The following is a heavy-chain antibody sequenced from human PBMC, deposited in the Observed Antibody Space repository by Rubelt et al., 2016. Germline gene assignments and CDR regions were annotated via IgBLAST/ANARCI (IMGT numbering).Heavy chain of an antibody. CDR1: GYSISSDYC. Sequence: QVQLQESGPGLVKPSETLSLACTVSGYSISSDYCWGWIRQPPGKGLEWIGSISHSGATYYNPSLMSRVTMSIDTPKNQFSRKLSSVTAADTAVYYCARDGADYGDYDFAYWGQGTLVTVSS. J-gene: IGHJ4*02. CDR3: ARDGADYGDYDFAY. V-gene: IGHV4-38-2*02. CDR2: ISHSGAT. D-gene: IGHD4-17*01.